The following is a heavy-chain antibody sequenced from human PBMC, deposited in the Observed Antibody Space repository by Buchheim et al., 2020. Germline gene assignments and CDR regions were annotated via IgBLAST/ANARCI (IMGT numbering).Heavy chain of an antibody. D-gene: IGHD3-3*01. V-gene: IGHV3-30-3*01. CDR1: GFTFSSYA. CDR2: ISYDGSNK. J-gene: IGHJ5*02. CDR3: ARDRLVQFLGWFDP. Sequence: QVQLVESGGGVVQPGRSLRLSCAASGFTFSSYAMHWVRQAPGKGLEWVAVISYDGSNKYYADSVKGRFTISRDNSKKTLYLQMNSLRAEDTAVYYCARDRLVQFLGWFDPWGQGTL.